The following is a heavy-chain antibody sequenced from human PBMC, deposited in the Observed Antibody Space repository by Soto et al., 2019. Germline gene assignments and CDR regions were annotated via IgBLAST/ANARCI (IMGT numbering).Heavy chain of an antibody. Sequence: EVQLVESGGGLVQPGGSLRLSCAASGFTFSSYWMHWVRQAPGKGLVWVSRINSDGSSTSYADSVKGRFTISRDNAKNTMYLQMNSLRAEDTAVYYCGIAVDGTFDYWGQGTLVTVSA. CDR2: INSDGSST. D-gene: IGHD6-19*01. CDR3: GIAVDGTFDY. V-gene: IGHV3-74*01. CDR1: GFTFSSYW. J-gene: IGHJ4*02.